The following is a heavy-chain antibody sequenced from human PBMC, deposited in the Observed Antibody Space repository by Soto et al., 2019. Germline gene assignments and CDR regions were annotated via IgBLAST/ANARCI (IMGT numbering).Heavy chain of an antibody. CDR2: IYYSGST. V-gene: IGHV4-31*01. CDR1: GGSISSGGYY. D-gene: IGHD2-2*01. Sequence: QVQLQESGPGLVKPSQTLSLTCTVSGGSISSGGYYWSWIRQHPGKGLEWIGYIYYSGSTSYNPSLKIPFTLSVDTSKNQFSRKLSSVTAADTAVYYCVRIGYCSSTSCYDSGYDSYLYYFDYWGQGTLVTVSS. CDR3: VRIGYCSSTSCYDSGYDSYLYYFDY. J-gene: IGHJ4*02.